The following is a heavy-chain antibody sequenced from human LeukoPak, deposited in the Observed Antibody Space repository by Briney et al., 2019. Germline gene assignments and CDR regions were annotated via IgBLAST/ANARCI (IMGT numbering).Heavy chain of an antibody. CDR3: AGMIGYFDY. D-gene: IGHD3-22*01. V-gene: IGHV4-61*02. J-gene: IGHJ4*02. CDR1: GGSVSSGNYY. CDR2: MYTSGST. Sequence: PSETLSLTCTVSGGSVSSGNYYWSWIRQTAGKVMEWIGRMYTSGSTNYNPSLKSRVSISRDTSKNQFSLKLNRVTAADTGIYYCAGMIGYFDYWGQGILVTVSS.